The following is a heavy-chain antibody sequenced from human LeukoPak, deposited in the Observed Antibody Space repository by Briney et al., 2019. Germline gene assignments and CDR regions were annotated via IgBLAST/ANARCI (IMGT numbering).Heavy chain of an antibody. CDR3: ARVVSGIYDYN. D-gene: IGHD3-16*01. Sequence: GGSLRLPCATSGFTFTRCAMHWLRQAPGKGLEYVSSISPSGDSTYYAESVKGRFTISRDDSKNTLFLQMGSLRAEDTAVYYCARVVSGIYDYNWGQGTLVTVSS. CDR1: GFTFTRCA. CDR2: ISPSGDST. J-gene: IGHJ4*02. V-gene: IGHV3-64*02.